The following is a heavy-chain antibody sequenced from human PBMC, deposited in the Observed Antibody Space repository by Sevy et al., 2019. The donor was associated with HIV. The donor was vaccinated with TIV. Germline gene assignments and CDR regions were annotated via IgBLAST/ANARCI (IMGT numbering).Heavy chain of an antibody. V-gene: IGHV1-2*02. D-gene: IGHD3-10*01. CDR1: GYTFIAHY. J-gene: IGHJ4*02. CDR3: AGVQGGGVPDS. CDR2: ISPDSGDT. Sequence: ASVNVSCTSSGYTFIAHYLHWVRQAPGQGLEWMGWISPDSGDTKYTEKFQGRVTMTRDTSSSPAYMELISLRSDDTAVYFCAGVQGGGVPDSWGQGTLVTVSS.